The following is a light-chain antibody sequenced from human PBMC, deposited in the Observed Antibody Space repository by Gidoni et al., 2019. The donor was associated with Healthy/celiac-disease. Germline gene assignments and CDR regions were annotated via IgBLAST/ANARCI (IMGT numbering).Light chain of an antibody. CDR3: LQDYNYPNT. V-gene: IGKV1-6*01. J-gene: IGKJ2*01. CDR1: QGIRND. CDR2: AAS. Sequence: AFPLTQSPSSLSASVRDSVTIPCRASQGIRNDLGWYQQKPGKAPKLLIYAASSLQSGVPSRFSGSGSGTDFTLTISSLQPEDFATYYCLQDYNYPNTFGQGTKLEIK.